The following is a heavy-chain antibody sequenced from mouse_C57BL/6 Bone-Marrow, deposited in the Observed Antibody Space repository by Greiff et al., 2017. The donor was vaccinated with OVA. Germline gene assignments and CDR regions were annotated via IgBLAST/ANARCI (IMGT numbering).Heavy chain of an antibody. D-gene: IGHD2-1*01. CDR3: ARVYGNYYYAMDY. CDR1: GYTFTSSG. CDR2: IYPRSGNT. V-gene: IGHV1-81*01. Sequence: VHLVESGAELARPGASVKLSCKASGYTFTSSGISWVKQRTGQGLEWIGEIYPRSGNTYYNEKFKGKATLTADKSSSTAYMELRSLTSEDAAVYFCARVYGNYYYAMDYWGQGTSVTVSS. J-gene: IGHJ4*01.